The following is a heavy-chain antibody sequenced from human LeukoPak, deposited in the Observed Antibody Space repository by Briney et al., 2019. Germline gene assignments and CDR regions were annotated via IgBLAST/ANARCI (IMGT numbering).Heavy chain of an antibody. Sequence: GGSLRLSCAASGFTFSSYSMNWVRQAPGKGLEWVSSISSSSSYIYYADSVKGRFTISRDNAKNSLYLQMNSLRAEDTAVYYCARVVPGSGSYYGIWGQGTMVTVSS. CDR1: GFTFSSYS. V-gene: IGHV3-21*01. CDR3: ARVVPGSGSYYGI. D-gene: IGHD1-26*01. J-gene: IGHJ3*02. CDR2: ISSSSSYI.